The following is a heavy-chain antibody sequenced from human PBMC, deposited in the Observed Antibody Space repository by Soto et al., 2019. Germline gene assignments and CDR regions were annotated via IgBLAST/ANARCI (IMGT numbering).Heavy chain of an antibody. Sequence: QVQLVQSGAEVKKPGASVKVSCKTSGYNFTTYGVSWVRQAPGQGLEGMGWISGHNGHTNYAQTFQGRVTMTTDTSTTTAYMELRSLRSDDTAVYDCASYQPYSTGYYYFDHWGQGTLAIVTS. CDR2: ISGHNGHT. D-gene: IGHD6-19*01. V-gene: IGHV1-18*01. CDR3: ASYQPYSTGYYYFDH. J-gene: IGHJ4*02. CDR1: GYNFTTYG.